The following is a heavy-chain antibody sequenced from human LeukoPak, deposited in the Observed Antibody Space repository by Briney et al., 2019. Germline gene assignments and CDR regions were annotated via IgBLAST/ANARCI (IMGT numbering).Heavy chain of an antibody. CDR2: IYYSGST. Sequence: SETLSLTCTVSGGSISRSSYYWGWIRQPPGKGLEWIGSIYYSGSTYYNPSLKSRVTISVDTSKNQFSLKLSSVTAADTAVYYCASLIREYSSSSTLFDYWGQGTLVTVSS. CDR3: ASLIREYSSSSTLFDY. J-gene: IGHJ4*02. CDR1: GGSISRSSYY. V-gene: IGHV4-39*07. D-gene: IGHD6-6*01.